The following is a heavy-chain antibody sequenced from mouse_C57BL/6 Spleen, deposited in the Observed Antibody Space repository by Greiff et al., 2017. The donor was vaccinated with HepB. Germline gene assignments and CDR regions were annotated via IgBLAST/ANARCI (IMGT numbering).Heavy chain of an antibody. D-gene: IGHD1-1*01. CDR2: ILPGSGST. CDR3: ARMYYYGSSEDDIDY. V-gene: IGHV1-9*01. Sequence: VHLVESGAELMKPGASVKLSCKATGYTFTGYCIEWVKQRPGHGLEWIGEILPGSGSTNYNEKFKGKATFAADTSSNTAYMQRSSLTTEDSAIYYGARMYYYGSSEDDIDYWGQGTTLTVSS. CDR1: GYTFTGYC. J-gene: IGHJ2*01.